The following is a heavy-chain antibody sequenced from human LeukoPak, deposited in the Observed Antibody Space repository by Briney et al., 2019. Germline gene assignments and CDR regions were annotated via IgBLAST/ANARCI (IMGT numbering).Heavy chain of an antibody. D-gene: IGHD2/OR15-2a*01. Sequence: SETLSLTCTVSRGSISSYYWSWIPQPPGKGLGWIASNPDIGRINYNPSLKSRVPISLDTSKNQFSLKLSSVTAADTAVYYCAGHHPRNTVDFWGQGTLVTVSS. V-gene: IGHV4-59*08. CDR2: NPDIGRI. CDR3: AGHHPRNTVDF. CDR1: RGSISSYY. J-gene: IGHJ4*02.